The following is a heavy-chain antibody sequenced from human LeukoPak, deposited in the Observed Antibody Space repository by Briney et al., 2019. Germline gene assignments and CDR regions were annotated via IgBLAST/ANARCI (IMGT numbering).Heavy chain of an antibody. V-gene: IGHV4-59*12. CDR1: GGSISNYY. Sequence: SETLSLTCTVSGGSISNYYWSWIRQPPGKGLEWIGFIYYSGSTNYNPSLNSRVSISVDTSKNQLSLKLNSVTAADTAVYYCAKSNGYGLIDIWGQGTMVTVSS. D-gene: IGHD3-22*01. CDR2: IYYSGST. J-gene: IGHJ3*02. CDR3: AKSNGYGLIDI.